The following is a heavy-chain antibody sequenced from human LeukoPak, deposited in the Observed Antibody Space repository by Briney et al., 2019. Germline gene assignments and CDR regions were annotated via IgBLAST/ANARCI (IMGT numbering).Heavy chain of an antibody. CDR2: ISHSGTT. J-gene: IGHJ4*02. Sequence: SETLSLTCAVSGYSISSGYYWGWIRQSPGRGLEWIGSISHSGTTYYNPSLKSRVTMSVDTSKNQFSLKLSSVTAADTAVYYCARVADSSGYCALDYWGQGTLVTVSS. V-gene: IGHV4-38-2*01. D-gene: IGHD3-22*01. CDR1: GYSISSGYY. CDR3: ARVADSSGYCALDY.